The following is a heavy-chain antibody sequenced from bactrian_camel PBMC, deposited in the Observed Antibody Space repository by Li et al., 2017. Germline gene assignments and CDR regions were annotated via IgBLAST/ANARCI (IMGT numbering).Heavy chain of an antibody. D-gene: IGHD7*01. J-gene: IGHJ4*01. CDR3: AADQLYGTCRDVLDFPA. Sequence: HVQLVESGGGSVQAGGSLTLSCAAGRYTYKRNCMGWFHQRPGKDREGLAVLWIGGATTTYADSVKGRFIITRDKTKDLVYLQMNGLQPEDTGMYYCAADQLYGTCRDVLDFPARGQGTQVTVS. CDR2: LWIGGATT. V-gene: IGHV3S1*01. CDR1: RYTYKRNC.